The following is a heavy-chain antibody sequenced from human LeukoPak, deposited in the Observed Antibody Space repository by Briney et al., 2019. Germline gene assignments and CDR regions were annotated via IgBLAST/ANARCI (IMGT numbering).Heavy chain of an antibody. J-gene: IGHJ4*02. CDR1: GGSISSYY. CDR2: IYHSGST. CDR3: ASGPRTNWARFDQ. V-gene: IGHV4-59*01. Sequence: SETLSLTCTASGGSISSYYWSWIRQPPGKGLEWIGYIYHSGSTNYNPSLKSRVTISVDTSKNQFSLKLSSVTAADTAVYYCASGPRTNWARFDQWGQGTLVTVSS. D-gene: IGHD1-1*01.